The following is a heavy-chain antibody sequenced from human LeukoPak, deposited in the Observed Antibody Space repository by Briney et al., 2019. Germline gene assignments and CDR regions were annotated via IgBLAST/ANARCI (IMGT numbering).Heavy chain of an antibody. CDR3: AKNSDYGGNLDY. V-gene: IGHV1-18*04. Sequence: ASVKVSCKASGYTFTGYYMHWVRQAPGQGLEWMGWISAYNGNTNYAQKLQGRVTMTTDTSTSTAYMELRSLRSDDTAVYYCAKNSDYGGNLDYWGQGTLVTVSS. CDR2: ISAYNGNT. J-gene: IGHJ4*02. D-gene: IGHD4-23*01. CDR1: GYTFTGYY.